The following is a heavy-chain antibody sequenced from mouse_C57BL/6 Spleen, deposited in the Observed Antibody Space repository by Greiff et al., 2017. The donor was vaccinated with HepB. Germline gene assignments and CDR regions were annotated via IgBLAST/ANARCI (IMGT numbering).Heavy chain of an antibody. CDR2: IRSKSNNYAT. CDR1: GFSFNTYA. D-gene: IGHD1-1*01. Sequence: EVKVVESGGGLVQPKGSLKLSCAASGFSFNTYAMNWVRQAPGKGLEWVARIRSKSNNYATYYADSVKDRFTISRDDSESMLYLQMNNLKTEDTAMYYCVRPYGSSPYYAMDYWGQGTSVTVSS. CDR3: VRPYGSSPYYAMDY. V-gene: IGHV10-1*01. J-gene: IGHJ4*01.